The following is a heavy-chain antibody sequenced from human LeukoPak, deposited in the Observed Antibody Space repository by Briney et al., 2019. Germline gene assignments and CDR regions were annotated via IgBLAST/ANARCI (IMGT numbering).Heavy chain of an antibody. CDR3: AKARSHSGYEPFDD. J-gene: IGHJ4*02. CDR2: ISGSGGST. CDR1: GFTFSSCA. Sequence: GGSLRLSCAASGFTFSSCAMSWVRQAPGKGLEWVSAISGSGGSTYYADSVKGRFTISRDNSKNTLYLQMNSLRPEDTAIYYCAKARSHSGYEPFDDWGQGTLVTVSS. D-gene: IGHD5-12*01. V-gene: IGHV3-23*01.